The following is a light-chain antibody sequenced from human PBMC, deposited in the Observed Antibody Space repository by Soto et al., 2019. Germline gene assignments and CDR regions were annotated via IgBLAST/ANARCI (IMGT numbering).Light chain of an antibody. V-gene: IGKV3-11*01. J-gene: IGKJ5*01. CDR3: QQRSNWLT. Sequence: IVMTQSPASLSLSPGERATLPCRASQSVGSNLAWYQQKPGQAPRLLIYGASTRAIRIPARFSGSGSGTEFTLTSSSLEPEDCAVYYCQQRSNWLTFGQGTRLEIK. CDR1: QSVGSN. CDR2: GAS.